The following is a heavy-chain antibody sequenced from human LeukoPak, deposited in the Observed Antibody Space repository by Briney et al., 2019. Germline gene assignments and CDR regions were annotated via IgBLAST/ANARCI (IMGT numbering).Heavy chain of an antibody. V-gene: IGHV3-23*01. D-gene: IGHD6-19*01. J-gene: IGHJ4*02. Sequence: GGSLRLSCAASGFAFSSYGINWVRQAPGMGLEWVSAISGSGGSTYYADSVKGRFTISRDNSKNTLYLQMNSPRAEDTAVYYCAKGSSGWYSGTSDYWGQGTLVTVSS. CDR3: AKGSSGWYSGTSDY. CDR2: ISGSGGST. CDR1: GFAFSSYG.